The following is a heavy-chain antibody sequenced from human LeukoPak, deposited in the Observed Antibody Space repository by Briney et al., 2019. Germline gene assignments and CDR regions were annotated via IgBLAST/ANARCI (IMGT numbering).Heavy chain of an antibody. J-gene: IGHJ4*02. CDR2: ISYDGSNK. Sequence: GGSLRLSCAASGFTFSSYGMHWVRQAPGKGLEWVAVISYDGSNKYYADSVKGRFTISRDNSKNTLYLQMNSLRAEDTAVYYCAKQTGVSGYAWCDYWGQGTLVTVSS. CDR3: AKQTGVSGYAWCDY. D-gene: IGHD5-12*01. CDR1: GFTFSSYG. V-gene: IGHV3-30*18.